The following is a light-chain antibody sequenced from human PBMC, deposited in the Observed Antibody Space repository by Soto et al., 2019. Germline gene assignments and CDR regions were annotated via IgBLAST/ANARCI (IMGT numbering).Light chain of an antibody. CDR1: SSDVGGYNY. J-gene: IGLJ3*02. V-gene: IGLV2-14*01. CDR3: SSYTTNSAPWV. Sequence: QSALTQPASVSGSPGQSITISCTGTSSDVGGYNYVSWYQQHPGKAPKLMIYAVSNRPPGVSDRFSGSKSGNTASLTISGLQAEDEAHYYCSSYTTNSAPWVFGGGTKLTVL. CDR2: AVS.